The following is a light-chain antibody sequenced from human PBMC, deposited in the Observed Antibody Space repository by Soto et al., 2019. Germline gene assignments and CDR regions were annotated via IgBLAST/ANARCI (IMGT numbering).Light chain of an antibody. CDR3: QQYNSYSPWT. J-gene: IGKJ1*01. V-gene: IGKV1-5*01. CDR1: QSISNW. CDR2: DAS. Sequence: DIQMTQSPSTLSASIGDRVTITCRASQSISNWLAWLQQKPGKAPKVLIFDASNLGSGVPSGFSGSGSGTEFTLTISSLQPGDFGNYYCQQYNSYSPWTFGQGTKVEIK.